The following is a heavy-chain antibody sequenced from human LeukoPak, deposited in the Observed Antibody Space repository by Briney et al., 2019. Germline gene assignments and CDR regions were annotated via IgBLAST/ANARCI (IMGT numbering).Heavy chain of an antibody. V-gene: IGHV4-4*09. Sequence: SETLSLTCTVSGGSISSSYWSWIRQPPGKGLEWVGYIHTSGDSNYNPSLKSRVTISVDTSKNQLSLKLSSVNAADTAVYYCARHNPQAPYGDYGSWGQGILVTVSS. CDR2: IHTSGDS. CDR3: ARHNPQAPYGDYGS. J-gene: IGHJ4*02. D-gene: IGHD4-17*01. CDR1: GGSISSSY.